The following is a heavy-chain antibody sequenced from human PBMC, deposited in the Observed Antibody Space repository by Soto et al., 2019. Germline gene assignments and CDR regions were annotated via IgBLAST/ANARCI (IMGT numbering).Heavy chain of an antibody. CDR2: ISSRSDI. V-gene: IGHV3-21*01. CDR1: GFTFSTYS. Sequence: PXGSLRLSCVGSGFTFSTYSINWVRQAPGKGLEWVSPISSRSDIYYADSVKGRFTISRDNAKNSVSLQMNSLRAEDTAVYYCAREYTAWPLAYGLDVWGQGTTVTVSS. CDR3: AREYTAWPLAYGLDV. D-gene: IGHD2-2*02. J-gene: IGHJ6*02.